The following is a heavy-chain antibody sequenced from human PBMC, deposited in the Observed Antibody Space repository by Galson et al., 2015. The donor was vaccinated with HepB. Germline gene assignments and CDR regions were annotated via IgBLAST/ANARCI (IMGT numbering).Heavy chain of an antibody. J-gene: IGHJ5*02. CDR2: IIPIFGTA. D-gene: IGHD4-23*01. V-gene: IGHV1-69*06. Sequence: SVKVSCKASGGTFSSYTISWVRQAPGQGLEWMGGIIPIFGTANYAQKFQGRVTITADKSTSTAYMELSSLRSEDTAVYYCARATTVVTAENWFDPWGQGTLVTVSS. CDR1: GGTFSSYT. CDR3: ARATTVVTAENWFDP.